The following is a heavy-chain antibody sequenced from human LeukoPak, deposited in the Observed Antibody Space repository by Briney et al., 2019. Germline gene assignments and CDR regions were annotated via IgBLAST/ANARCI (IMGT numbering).Heavy chain of an antibody. CDR2: IRSKANSYAT. V-gene: IGHV3-73*01. CDR1: GFTFSGSA. Sequence: GGSLKLSCAASGFTFSGSAMHWVRQASGKGLEWVGRIRSKANSYATAYAASVKGRFTISRDDSKNTAYLQMNSLKTEDTAVYYCTRLGSSGWYNWFDPWGQGTWSPSPQ. D-gene: IGHD6-19*01. J-gene: IGHJ5*02. CDR3: TRLGSSGWYNWFDP.